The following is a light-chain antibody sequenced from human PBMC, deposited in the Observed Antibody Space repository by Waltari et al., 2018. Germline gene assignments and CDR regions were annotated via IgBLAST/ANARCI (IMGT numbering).Light chain of an antibody. CDR1: SLRSFY. V-gene: IGLV3-19*01. CDR3: HPRDSRGVGGT. Sequence: TQDPAVSVAMGQTVRITCQGDSLRSFYASWYQQRPGQAPILVVYGQNDRPSGVPDRFSGSSSDNTASWTITGAQAEDEGFYYCHPRDSRGVGGTFGEGTKLTVL. J-gene: IGLJ2*01. CDR2: GQN.